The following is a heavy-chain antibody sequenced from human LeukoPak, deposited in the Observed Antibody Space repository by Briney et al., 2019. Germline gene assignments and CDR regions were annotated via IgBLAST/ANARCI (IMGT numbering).Heavy chain of an antibody. CDR3: ARRRYPDYYDSSGYYYFDY. Sequence: GESLKISCKGSGFSFTNYWIGWVRQMPGRGLEWMGIIYPGDSDTRYSPSFQGQVTISADKSISTAYLQWSSLKASDTAMYYCARRRYPDYYDSSGYYYFDYWGQGTLVTVSS. CDR2: IYPGDSDT. CDR1: GFSFTNYW. D-gene: IGHD3-22*01. J-gene: IGHJ4*02. V-gene: IGHV5-51*01.